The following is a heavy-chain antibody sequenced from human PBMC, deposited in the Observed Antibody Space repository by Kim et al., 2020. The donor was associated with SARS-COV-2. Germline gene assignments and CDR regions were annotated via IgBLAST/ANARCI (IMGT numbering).Heavy chain of an antibody. CDR3: ARDGRIGRYFDY. CDR1: GGSISSSSYY. J-gene: IGHJ4*02. Sequence: SETLSLTCTVSGGSISSSSYYWGWIRQPPGKGLEWIGSIYYSGSTYYNPSLKSRVTISVDTSKNQFSLKLSSVTAADTAVYYCARDGRIGRYFDYWGQGTLVTVSS. D-gene: IGHD1-26*01. CDR2: IYYSGST. V-gene: IGHV4-39*07.